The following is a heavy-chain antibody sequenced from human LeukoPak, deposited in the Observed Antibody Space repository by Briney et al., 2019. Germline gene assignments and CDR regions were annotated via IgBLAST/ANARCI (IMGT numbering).Heavy chain of an antibody. CDR3: TTLGWELLRPFDY. CDR2: IKSKTDGGTT. J-gene: IGHJ4*02. Sequence: PGGSLRLSCAASGFTFSNAWMSWVRQAPGKGLEWVGRIKSKTDGGTTDYAAPVKGRFTISGDDSKNTLYLQMNSLKTEDTAVYYCTTLGWELLRPFDYWGQGTLVTVSS. D-gene: IGHD1-26*01. CDR1: GFTFSNAW. V-gene: IGHV3-15*01.